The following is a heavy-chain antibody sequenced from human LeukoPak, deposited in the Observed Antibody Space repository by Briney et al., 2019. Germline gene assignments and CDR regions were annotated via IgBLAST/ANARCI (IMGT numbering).Heavy chain of an antibody. D-gene: IGHD6-13*01. Sequence: VASVKVSCKASGYTFTSYAMHWVRQAPGQRLEWMGWINAGNGNTKYSQKFQGRVTITRDTSASTAYMELSSLRSEDTAVYYCARAPRDSSSWYVHWFDPWGQGTLVTVSS. V-gene: IGHV1-3*01. CDR2: INAGNGNT. J-gene: IGHJ5*02. CDR3: ARAPRDSSSWYVHWFDP. CDR1: GYTFTSYA.